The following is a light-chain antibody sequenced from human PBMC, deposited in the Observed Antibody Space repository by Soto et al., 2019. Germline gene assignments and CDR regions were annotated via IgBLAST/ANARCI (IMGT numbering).Light chain of an antibody. CDR3: QHYKSYSEA. CDR1: QTISSW. CDR2: KAS. V-gene: IGKV1-5*03. J-gene: IGKJ1*01. Sequence: EIHMTQSPSTLSASLGDRVTITFRASQTISSWLDWYQQKPGKAPKLLIYKASTLKSGVRSRFSGSGSGTEFTLTIRSLQPDDFATYYCQHYKSYSEAFGQGTMA.